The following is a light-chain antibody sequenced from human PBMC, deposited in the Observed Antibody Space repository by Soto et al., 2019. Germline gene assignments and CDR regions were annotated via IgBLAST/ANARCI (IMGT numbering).Light chain of an antibody. Sequence: QAVVIQPPSASGTPGQRVTISCSGSSSNIGSSYVYWYQQLPGMAPKLLIYNNNQRPSGVPDRVSGSKSGTSASLAISGLRSEDEADYYCAAWDDILSGPVFGGGTKVTVL. CDR1: SSNIGSSY. CDR3: AAWDDILSGPV. CDR2: NNN. V-gene: IGLV1-47*02. J-gene: IGLJ2*01.